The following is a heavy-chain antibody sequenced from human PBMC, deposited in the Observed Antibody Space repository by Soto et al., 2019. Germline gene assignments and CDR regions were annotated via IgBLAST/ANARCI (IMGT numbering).Heavy chain of an antibody. Sequence: SETLSLTCAVYGRPFSGYYWSWIRQPPGKGLEWNGEINHSGSTNYNPSLKSRVTISVDTSKNQFSLKLSSVTAADTAVYYCARPNYYGYNWFDPWGQGTLVTVSS. V-gene: IGHV4-34*01. CDR1: GRPFSGYY. J-gene: IGHJ5*02. D-gene: IGHD3-10*01. CDR3: ARPNYYGYNWFDP. CDR2: INHSGST.